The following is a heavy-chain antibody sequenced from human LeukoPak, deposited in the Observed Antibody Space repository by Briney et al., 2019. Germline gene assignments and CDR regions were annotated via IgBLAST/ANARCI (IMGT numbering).Heavy chain of an antibody. CDR1: GSSINNNF. D-gene: IGHD3-22*01. J-gene: IGHJ4*01. CDR2: IYSSGSA. CDR3: ARHRDYYDT. Sequence: SETLSLTCTVSGSSINNNFWTWIRQPPGKGLEWIGYIYSSGSANYNPSLKSRVIISGDTSKNQISLRLTSVTAADTAMYFCARHRDYYDTWGHATQLSVSS. V-gene: IGHV4-59*08.